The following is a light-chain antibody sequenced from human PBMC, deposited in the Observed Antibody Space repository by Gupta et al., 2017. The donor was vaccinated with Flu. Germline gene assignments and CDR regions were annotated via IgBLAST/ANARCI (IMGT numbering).Light chain of an antibody. CDR3: LQDNTFPLT. CDR1: QGIGNF. Sequence: PASLSASVGDRVTITCLASQGIGNFVAWIQQRPGKAPKSLIHSASTLQSGVSSNFSGSGSGTDFTLIIGSLRPEDVATYYCLQDNTFPLTFGGGTKVNIK. CDR2: SAS. V-gene: IGKV1-16*02. J-gene: IGKJ4*01.